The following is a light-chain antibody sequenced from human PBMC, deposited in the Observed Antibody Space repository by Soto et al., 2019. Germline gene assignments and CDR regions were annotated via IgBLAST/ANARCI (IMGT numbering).Light chain of an antibody. J-gene: IGKJ1*01. V-gene: IGKV1-5*01. Sequence: DIQMTQSPSTLSASVGDRVTITCRASRTISNWLAWYQQKPGKAPKLLIYDASILESGVPSRFSGSGSGTEFTLTISSLQPDDFAAYYCQQYNSYSSTFGQGTKVDIK. CDR2: DAS. CDR1: RTISNW. CDR3: QQYNSYSST.